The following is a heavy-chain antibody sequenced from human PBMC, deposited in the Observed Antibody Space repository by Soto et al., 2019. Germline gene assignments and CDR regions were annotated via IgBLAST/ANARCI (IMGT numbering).Heavy chain of an antibody. Sequence: GESLKISCKGTGYSFTSYWIGWVRQMPGKGLEWMWIIYPGDSDTRYSPSFQGQVTISADKSISTAYLQWSSLKASDTAMYYCARLTQSRHCISSNCYSVARFDPWGQGTLVTVSS. CDR2: IYPGDSDT. CDR3: ARLTQSRHCISSNCYSVARFDP. J-gene: IGHJ5*01. CDR1: GYSFTSYW. D-gene: IGHD2-21*01. V-gene: IGHV5-51*01.